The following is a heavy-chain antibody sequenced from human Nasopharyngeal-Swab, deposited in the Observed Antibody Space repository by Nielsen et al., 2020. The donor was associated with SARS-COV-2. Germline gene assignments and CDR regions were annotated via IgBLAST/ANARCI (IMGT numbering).Heavy chain of an antibody. D-gene: IGHD1-14*01. CDR1: GFSLSTSGMC. CDR3: ARIRVNHHYFDY. CDR2: IDWDDDK. J-gene: IGHJ4*02. Sequence: SGPTLVKPTQTLTLTCTFSGFSLSTSGMCVSWIRQPPGKALEWLARIDWDDDKYYSTSLKTRLTISRDTSKNQVVLTMTNMDPVDTATYYCARIRVNHHYFDYWGQGTLVTVSS. V-gene: IGHV2-70*11.